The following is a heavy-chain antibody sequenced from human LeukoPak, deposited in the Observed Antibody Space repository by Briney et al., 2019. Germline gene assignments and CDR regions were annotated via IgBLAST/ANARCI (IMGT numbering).Heavy chain of an antibody. CDR3: ARGVRYSSGWYYFDS. V-gene: IGHV1-2*02. D-gene: IGHD6-19*01. Sequence: ASAKVSCKASGYTFTDYYMHWVRQAPGQGLEWMGWINPNTGGINCAQKFQGSVTMTRDTSINTAYMELNMLRSDDTAVYYCARGVRYSSGWYYFDSWGQGTLVTVSS. J-gene: IGHJ4*02. CDR2: INPNTGGI. CDR1: GYTFTDYY.